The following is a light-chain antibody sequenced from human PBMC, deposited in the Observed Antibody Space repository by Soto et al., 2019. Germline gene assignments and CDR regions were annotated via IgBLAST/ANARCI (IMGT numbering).Light chain of an antibody. Sequence: QSVLTQPPSVSAAPGQKVTISCSGSTSNIGNSYVSWYQQLPGTAPKLLIYDNNQRPSGIPDRFSGSKSGTSATLGITRLQTGDEADYFCGAWDSSLTTVVFGGGTKVTVL. J-gene: IGLJ3*02. V-gene: IGLV1-51*01. CDR3: GAWDSSLTTVV. CDR2: DNN. CDR1: TSNIGNSY.